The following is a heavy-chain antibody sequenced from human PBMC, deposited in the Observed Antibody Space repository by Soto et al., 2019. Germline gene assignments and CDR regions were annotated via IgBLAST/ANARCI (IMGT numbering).Heavy chain of an antibody. D-gene: IGHD3-10*01. CDR3: ARQGFGELHGLVDV. V-gene: IGHV4-59*08. CDR2: MGYNGFT. J-gene: IGHJ6*02. CDR1: GGPMNNYY. Sequence: QVQLQESGPGLVKPSETLSLTCTISGGPMNNYYCSWFRQPRGQGLEWIGYMGYNGFTRYNPSLRRRVAISLDTAKNQFSLNLSSVTAADTALNYCARQGFGELHGLVDVWGQGITVTVSS.